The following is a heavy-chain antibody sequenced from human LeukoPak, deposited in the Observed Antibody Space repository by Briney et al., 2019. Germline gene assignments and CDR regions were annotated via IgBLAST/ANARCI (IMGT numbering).Heavy chain of an antibody. CDR2: IYYSGST. CDR3: ARSLGYSSS. D-gene: IGHD6-13*01. Sequence: SQTLSLTCAVSGGSISSGGYSWSWIRQPPGKGLEWIGYIYYSGSTNYNPSLKSRVAISVDTSKNQFSLKLSSVTAADTAVYYCARSLGYSSSWGQGTLVTVSS. V-gene: IGHV4-61*08. J-gene: IGHJ4*02. CDR1: GGSISSGGYS.